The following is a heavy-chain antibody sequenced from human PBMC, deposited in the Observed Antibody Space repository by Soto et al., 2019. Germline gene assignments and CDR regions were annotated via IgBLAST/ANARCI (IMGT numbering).Heavy chain of an antibody. V-gene: IGHV3-49*04. J-gene: IGHJ5*02. CDR3: TGDYYGSGSYYNGWFDP. D-gene: IGHD3-10*01. Sequence: PGGSLRLSCTASGFTFGDYAMSWVRQAPGKGLEWVGFIRSKAYGGTTEYAASVKGRFTISRDDSKSIAYLQMNSLKTEDTAVYYCTGDYYGSGSYYNGWFDPWGQGTLVTVSS. CDR1: GFTFGDYA. CDR2: IRSKAYGGTT.